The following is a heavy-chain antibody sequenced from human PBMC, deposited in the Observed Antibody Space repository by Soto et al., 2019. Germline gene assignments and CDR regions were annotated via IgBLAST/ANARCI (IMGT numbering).Heavy chain of an antibody. J-gene: IGHJ6*03. CDR1: GYTFTSYA. CDR3: ARDGSGSQIYYYYYYMDV. CDR2: INAGNGNT. Sequence: ASVKVSCKASGYTFTSYAMHWVRQSPGQRREWMGWINAGNGNTKYSQKFQGRVTITRDTSASTAYMELSSLRSEDTAVYYCARDGSGSQIYYYYYYMDVWGKGTTVTVSS. D-gene: IGHD3-10*01. V-gene: IGHV1-3*01.